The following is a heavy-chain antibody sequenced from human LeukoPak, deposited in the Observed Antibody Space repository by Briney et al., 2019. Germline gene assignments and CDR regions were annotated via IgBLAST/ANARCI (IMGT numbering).Heavy chain of an antibody. CDR2: INPNSGGT. Sequence: ASVKVSCKASGYTFNGYYLHWVRQAPGQGLEWMGWINPNSGGTNYAQRFQGRVTMTRDTSISTAYMELSRLRSDDTAVYYCASGGVVGATSAYYGMDVWGQGTTVTVSS. V-gene: IGHV1-2*02. CDR1: GYTFNGYY. D-gene: IGHD1-26*01. CDR3: ASGGVVGATSAYYGMDV. J-gene: IGHJ6*02.